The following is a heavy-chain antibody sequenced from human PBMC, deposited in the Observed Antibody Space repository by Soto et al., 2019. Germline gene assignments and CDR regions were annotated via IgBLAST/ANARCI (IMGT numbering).Heavy chain of an antibody. CDR1: GGTFSSSA. V-gene: IGHV1-69*13. Sequence: ASVQVSCEASGGTFSSSAISWVRQAPGQGHEWMGGIIPIFGTANYAQKFQGRVTITANESTSTAYMELSSLRSEDTAVYYCARERCSGGSCYLHAFDISGQGTMVTVSS. CDR2: IIPIFGTA. CDR3: ARERCSGGSCYLHAFDI. D-gene: IGHD2-15*01. J-gene: IGHJ3*02.